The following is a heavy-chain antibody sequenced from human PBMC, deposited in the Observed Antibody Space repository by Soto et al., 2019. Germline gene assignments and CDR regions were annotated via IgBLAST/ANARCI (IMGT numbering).Heavy chain of an antibody. Sequence: ASVKVSCKASGYTFSSYAISWVRQAPGQGLEWMGWISAYNGNTNYAQNFQGRVTMTTDTSTSTAYMELRSLRSDDTAVYYCARDPRDYYDSSGYYWVYWGQGTLVTVSS. V-gene: IGHV1-18*01. CDR2: ISAYNGNT. CDR1: GYTFSSYA. J-gene: IGHJ4*02. D-gene: IGHD3-22*01. CDR3: ARDPRDYYDSSGYYWVY.